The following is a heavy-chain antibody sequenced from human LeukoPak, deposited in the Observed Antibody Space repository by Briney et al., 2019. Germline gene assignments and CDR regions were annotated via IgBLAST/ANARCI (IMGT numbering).Heavy chain of an antibody. Sequence: PSETLSLTCTVSGGSISSGGYYWSWIRQHPGKGLEWIGYIYYSGSTYYNPSLKSRVTISVDTSKNQFSLKLSSVTAADTAVYYCARDRKQQLVQAFDIWGQGTMVTVSS. CDR3: ARDRKQQLVQAFDI. CDR1: GGSISSGGYY. CDR2: IYYSGST. V-gene: IGHV4-31*03. J-gene: IGHJ3*02. D-gene: IGHD6-13*01.